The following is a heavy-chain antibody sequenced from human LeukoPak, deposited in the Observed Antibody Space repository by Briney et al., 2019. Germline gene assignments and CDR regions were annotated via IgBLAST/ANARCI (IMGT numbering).Heavy chain of an antibody. D-gene: IGHD3-16*01. CDR3: AKRAVLRGPTTGEFYFDY. J-gene: IGHJ4*02. CDR2: ISGSGGSP. CDR1: GFTFSSYA. Sequence: GGSLRLSCAASGFTFSSYAMSWVRQAPGKGLEWVSAISGSGGSPYYADSVKGRFTISRDNSKNTLYLQMNNLRAEDTAVYYCAKRAVLRGPTTGEFYFDYWGQGTLVTVSS. V-gene: IGHV3-23*01.